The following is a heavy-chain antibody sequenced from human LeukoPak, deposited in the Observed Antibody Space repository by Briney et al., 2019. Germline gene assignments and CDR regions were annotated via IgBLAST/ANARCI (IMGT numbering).Heavy chain of an antibody. J-gene: IGHJ6*03. Sequence: SVKVSCKASGGTFSSYAISWVRQAPGQGLEWMGGIIPIFGTANYVQKFQGRVTITADESTSTAYMELSSLRSEDTAVYYCARKSGLWSGYYYMDVWGKGTTVTVSS. V-gene: IGHV1-69*13. CDR2: IIPIFGTA. D-gene: IGHD3-3*01. CDR1: GGTFSSYA. CDR3: ARKSGLWSGYYYMDV.